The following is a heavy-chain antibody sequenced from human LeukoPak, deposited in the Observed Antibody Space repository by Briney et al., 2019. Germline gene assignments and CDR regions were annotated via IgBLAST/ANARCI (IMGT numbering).Heavy chain of an antibody. Sequence: GGSLRLSCAASGFTLSSYSMNWVRQPPGKGLEWVSSISSSSSYIYYADSVKGRFTISRDNAKNSLYLQMNSLRAEDTAVYYCARGIGITMIVVVNGWGQGTLVTVSS. J-gene: IGHJ4*02. V-gene: IGHV3-21*01. D-gene: IGHD3-22*01. CDR1: GFTLSSYS. CDR3: ARGIGITMIVVVNG. CDR2: ISSSSSYI.